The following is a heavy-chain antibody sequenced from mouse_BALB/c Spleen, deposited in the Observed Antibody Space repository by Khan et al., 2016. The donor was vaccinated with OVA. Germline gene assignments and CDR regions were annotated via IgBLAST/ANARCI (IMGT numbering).Heavy chain of an antibody. Sequence: VQLQQSGPELMKPGASVKISCKASGYSFTSYYIHWVKQSHGETLEWIGDIDPFNGGTTYNQKLTGKATLTVDKSSSTAYMHTSSLTSEDSAVYYCARHGSISWFAYWGQGSLVTVSA. CDR3: ARHGSISWFAY. D-gene: IGHD1-1*01. CDR1: GYSFTSYY. J-gene: IGHJ3*01. V-gene: IGHV1S135*01. CDR2: IDPFNGGT.